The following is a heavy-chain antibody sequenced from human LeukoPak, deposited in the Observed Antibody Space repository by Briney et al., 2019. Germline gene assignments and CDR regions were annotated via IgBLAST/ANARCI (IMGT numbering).Heavy chain of an antibody. J-gene: IGHJ4*02. CDR2: ISYDGSNK. Sequence: PGGSLRLSCAASGFTFSSYAMHWVRQTPGKGLEWVAFISYDGSNKYYPDSVKGRFTISRDNSKNTLYLQMSSLRSEDTAVYYCAREVGTSHRFDYWGQGTLVTVSS. D-gene: IGHD1-26*01. CDR1: GFTFSSYA. CDR3: AREVGTSHRFDY. V-gene: IGHV3-30-3*01.